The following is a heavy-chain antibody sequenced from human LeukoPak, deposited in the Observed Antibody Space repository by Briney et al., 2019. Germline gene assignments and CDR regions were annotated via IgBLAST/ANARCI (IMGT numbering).Heavy chain of an antibody. D-gene: IGHD2-15*01. J-gene: IGHJ5*02. CDR1: GYTFTGYY. V-gene: IGHV1-2*02. CDR2: INPNSGGT. CDR3: ARSLNIVVVVAAVFDP. Sequence: ASVKVSCKASGYTFTGYYMHWVRQAPGQGLEWMGWINPNSGGTNYAQKFQGRVTMTRDTSISTAYMELSRLRSDDTAVYYCARSLNIVVVVAAVFDPWGQETLVTVSS.